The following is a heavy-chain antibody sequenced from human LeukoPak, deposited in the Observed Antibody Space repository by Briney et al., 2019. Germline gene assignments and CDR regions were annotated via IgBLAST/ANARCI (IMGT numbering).Heavy chain of an antibody. Sequence: ASVKVSCKASGYTFTSYAMNWVRQAPGQGLEWMGWINTNTGNPTYAQGFTGRFVFSLDTSVSTAYLQISSLKAEDTAVYYCARGGYSYAIHGDDYYYYMDVWGKGTTVTVSS. CDR1: GYTFTSYA. V-gene: IGHV7-4-1*02. CDR3: ARGGYSYAIHGDDYYYYMDV. J-gene: IGHJ6*03. CDR2: INTNTGNP. D-gene: IGHD5-18*01.